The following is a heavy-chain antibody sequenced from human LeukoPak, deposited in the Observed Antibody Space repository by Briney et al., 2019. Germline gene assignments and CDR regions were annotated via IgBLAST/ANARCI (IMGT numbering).Heavy chain of an antibody. D-gene: IGHD1-26*01. Sequence: GGSLRLSCAATGFTFSNYAIHWGRQAPGKGLGWVAFISDDGSRQHYADSVKGRFTISRDNSKNTLYLQMNSLRAEDTALYYCARTMYITGSSDFDYWGQGTLVTVSS. CDR1: GFTFSNYA. CDR2: ISDDGSRQ. CDR3: ARTMYITGSSDFDY. J-gene: IGHJ4*02. V-gene: IGHV3-30-3*01.